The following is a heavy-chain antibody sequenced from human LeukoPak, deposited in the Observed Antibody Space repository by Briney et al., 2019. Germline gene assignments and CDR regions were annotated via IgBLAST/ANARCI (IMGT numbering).Heavy chain of an antibody. Sequence: GTSLRLSCTASGFTFSSYGMHWVRQAPGKGLEWVAVIWNDGSYKIYADSVKGRFTISRDNSKNMLHLQMSSLTGEDTALYYCVRRGDASSGWGDHDYWGQGALVTVSS. CDR3: VRRGDASSGWGDHDY. J-gene: IGHJ4*02. V-gene: IGHV3-33*01. D-gene: IGHD6-19*01. CDR1: GFTFSSYG. CDR2: IWNDGSYK.